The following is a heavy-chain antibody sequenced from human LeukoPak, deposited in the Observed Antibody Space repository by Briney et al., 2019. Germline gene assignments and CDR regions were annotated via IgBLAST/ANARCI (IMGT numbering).Heavy chain of an antibody. V-gene: IGHV3-23*01. J-gene: IGHJ4*02. CDR1: GFTFSSYA. D-gene: IGHD2-2*02. Sequence: GGSLRLSCAASGFTFSSYAMSCVRQAPGKGLEWVSAISGSGGSTYYADSVKGRFTISRDNSKNTLYLQMSSLRAEDTAVYYCAKLIGVVPAAILGGDYWGQGTLVTVSS. CDR2: ISGSGGST. CDR3: AKLIGVVPAAILGGDY.